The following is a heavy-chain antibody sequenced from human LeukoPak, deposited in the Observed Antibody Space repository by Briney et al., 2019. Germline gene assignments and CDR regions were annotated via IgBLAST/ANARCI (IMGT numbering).Heavy chain of an antibody. Sequence: SVKVSCKASGGTFSSYAISWVRQAPGQGLEWMGGIIPIFGTANYAQKFQGRVTITADESTSTAYMELSSLRSEGTAVYYCAREVFAGYRAFDYWGQGTLVTVSS. CDR1: GGTFSSYA. CDR2: IIPIFGTA. J-gene: IGHJ4*02. V-gene: IGHV1-69*01. D-gene: IGHD3-16*02. CDR3: AREVFAGYRAFDY.